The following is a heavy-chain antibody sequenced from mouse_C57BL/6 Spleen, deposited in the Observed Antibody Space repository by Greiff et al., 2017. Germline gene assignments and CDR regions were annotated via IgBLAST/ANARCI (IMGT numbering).Heavy chain of an antibody. D-gene: IGHD2-4*01. CDR1: GYTFTSYW. J-gene: IGHJ4*01. Sequence: VQLQQPGAELVRPGTSVKLSCKASGYTFTSYWMHWVKQRPGQGLEWIGLIDPSDSYTTYNQKFKGKATLTVDTSSSTAYMQLSSLTSDDSAVYYCARYYDDDNYYAMDYWGQGTSVTVSS. V-gene: IGHV1-59*01. CDR2: IDPSDSYT. CDR3: ARYYDDDNYYAMDY.